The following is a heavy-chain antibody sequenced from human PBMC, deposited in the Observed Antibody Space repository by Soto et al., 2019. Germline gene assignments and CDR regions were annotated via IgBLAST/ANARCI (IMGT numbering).Heavy chain of an antibody. J-gene: IGHJ5*02. V-gene: IGHV3-30-3*01. CDR3: ARDLRVQRTRLLWFGEFS. Sequence: PGGSLRLSCAASGFTFSSYAMHWVRQAPGKGLEWVAVISYDGSNKYYADSVKGRFTISRDNSKNTLYLQMNSLRAEDTAVYYCARDLRVQRTRLLWFGEFSWGQGTLVTVSS. CDR1: GFTFSSYA. D-gene: IGHD3-10*01. CDR2: ISYDGSNK.